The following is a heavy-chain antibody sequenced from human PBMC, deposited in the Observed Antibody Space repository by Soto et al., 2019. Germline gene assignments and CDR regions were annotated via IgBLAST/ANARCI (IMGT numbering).Heavy chain of an antibody. CDR2: IYYSGST. CDR3: ARDRGGGPYYYGMDV. CDR1: GASIRSYY. Sequence: SETLSLTCSVSGASIRSYYWSWIRQPPGKGLEWIGYIYYSGSTNYNPSLKSRVTISVDTSKNQFSLKLSSVTAADTAVYYCARDRGGGPYYYGMDVWGQGTTVTVS. J-gene: IGHJ6*02. D-gene: IGHD3-16*01. V-gene: IGHV4-59*01.